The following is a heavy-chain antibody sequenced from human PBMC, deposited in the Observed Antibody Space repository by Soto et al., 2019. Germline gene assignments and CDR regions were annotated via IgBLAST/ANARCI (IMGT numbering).Heavy chain of an antibody. V-gene: IGHV1-58*01. J-gene: IGHJ6*02. CDR1: GFTFTSSA. Sequence: SVKVSCKASGFTFTSSAVQWVRQARGQRLEWIGWIVVGSGNTNYAQKFQERVTITRDMSTSTAYMELSSLRSEDTAVYYCAADYGSGSYYAWPDYYYGMDVWGQGTTVTVSS. D-gene: IGHD3-10*01. CDR2: IVVGSGNT. CDR3: AADYGSGSYYAWPDYYYGMDV.